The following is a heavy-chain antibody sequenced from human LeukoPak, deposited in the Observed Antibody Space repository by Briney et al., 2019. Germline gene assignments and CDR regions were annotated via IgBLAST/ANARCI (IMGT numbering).Heavy chain of an antibody. J-gene: IGHJ4*02. CDR2: IYYSGST. V-gene: IGHV4-59*01. CDR1: GGSISSYY. CDR3: ARVGVDIVVVPAAIRYYFDY. Sequence: ETLSLTCTVSGGSISSYYWSWIRQPPGKGLEWIGYIYYSGSTNYNPSLKSRVTISVDTSKNQFSLKLSSVTAADTAVYYCARVGVDIVVVPAAIRYYFDYWGQGTLVTVSS. D-gene: IGHD2-2*01.